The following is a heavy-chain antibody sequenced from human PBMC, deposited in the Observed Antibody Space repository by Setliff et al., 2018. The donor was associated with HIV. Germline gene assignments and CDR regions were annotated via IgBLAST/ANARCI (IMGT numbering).Heavy chain of an antibody. J-gene: IGHJ3*02. Sequence: GESLKISCRGSGYSFTSYWIGWVRQMPGKGLEWMGIIYPADSDTRYSPSFQGQVTISADKSMDTAYLQWSSLKASDTAMYYCATHTLNNAFDIWGLGTMVTVSS. CDR3: ATHTLNNAFDI. V-gene: IGHV5-51*01. CDR1: GYSFTSYW. CDR2: IYPADSDT.